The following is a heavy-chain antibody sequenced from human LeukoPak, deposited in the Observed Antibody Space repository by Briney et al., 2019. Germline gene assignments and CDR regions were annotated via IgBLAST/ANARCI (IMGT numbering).Heavy chain of an antibody. CDR1: GGSISSYY. V-gene: IGHV4-59*01. Sequence: SETLSLTCTVSGGSISSYYWSWIRQPPGKGLEWIGYIYYSGSTNYNPSLKSRVTISVDTSKNQFSLKLSPVTAADTAVYYCARRVDTAMVDAFDIWGQGTMVTVSS. J-gene: IGHJ3*02. CDR3: ARRVDTAMVDAFDI. CDR2: IYYSGST. D-gene: IGHD5-18*01.